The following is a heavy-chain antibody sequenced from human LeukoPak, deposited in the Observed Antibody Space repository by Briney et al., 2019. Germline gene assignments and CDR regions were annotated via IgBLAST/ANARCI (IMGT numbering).Heavy chain of an antibody. CDR3: AKYNDYDLDY. D-gene: IGHD4-17*01. CDR1: GFTFRSNW. V-gene: IGHV3-7*01. J-gene: IGHJ4*02. Sequence: GGSLRLSCAASGFTFRSNWMSWVRQAPGKGLEWVAKINQGGSQTKYVDSVKGRFTISRDNAKNSLHLQMNSLRADDTAVYYCAKYNDYDLDYWGQGTLVTVSP. CDR2: INQGGSQT.